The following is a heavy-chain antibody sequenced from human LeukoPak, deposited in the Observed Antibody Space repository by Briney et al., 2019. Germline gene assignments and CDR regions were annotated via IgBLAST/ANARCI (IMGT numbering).Heavy chain of an antibody. J-gene: IGHJ4*02. Sequence: PGGSLRLSCAASGFTFSSYWMYWVRQAPGKGLVWVSRINSDESSTSYADSVKGRFTISRDNAKNLLYLQMNSLRAGDTAIYYCVRDQDEDRGSTTFDRWGQGTLVTVSS. CDR3: VRDQDEDRGSTTFDR. CDR2: INSDESST. V-gene: IGHV3-74*01. D-gene: IGHD1-26*01. CDR1: GFTFSSYW.